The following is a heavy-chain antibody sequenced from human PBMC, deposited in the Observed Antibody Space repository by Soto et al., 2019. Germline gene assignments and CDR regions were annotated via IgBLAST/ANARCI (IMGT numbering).Heavy chain of an antibody. Sequence: GGSLRLSCAASGFTFTDYALSWVRQAPGKGLEWVATISGIGGSTYLADSVKGRLSISRDNSKNTVSLLMNSLRAEDTAVYFCARGSSGYISSWYYFDYWGRGTLVTVSS. D-gene: IGHD6-13*01. J-gene: IGHJ4*02. V-gene: IGHV3-23*01. CDR3: ARGSSGYISSWYYFDY. CDR1: GFTFTDYA. CDR2: ISGIGGST.